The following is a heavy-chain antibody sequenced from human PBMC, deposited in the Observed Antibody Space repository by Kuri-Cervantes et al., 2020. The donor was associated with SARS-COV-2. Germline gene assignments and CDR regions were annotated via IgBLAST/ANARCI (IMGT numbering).Heavy chain of an antibody. CDR2: ISYDGRKK. V-gene: IGHV3-30*18. J-gene: IGHJ4*02. CDR1: GFNFSRTD. CDR3: AKDRLGVHDF. Sequence: GESLKISCTASGFNFSRTDMHWVRQTPGRGLEWVAVISYDGRKKKCVPSGKGRFTISRDNSQNTLYLQVKSLNSEDTAIYYCAKDRLGVHDFWGQGTLVTVSS. D-gene: IGHD2-8*01.